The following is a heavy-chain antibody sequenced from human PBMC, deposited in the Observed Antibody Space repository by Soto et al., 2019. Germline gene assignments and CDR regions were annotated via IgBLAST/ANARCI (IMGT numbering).Heavy chain of an antibody. D-gene: IGHD3-16*01. V-gene: IGHV1-46*01. CDR3: ARVDGGGAYGMDV. CDR2: INPSGGST. J-gene: IGHJ6*02. CDR1: GYTFTSYY. Sequence: DSVKVSCKASGYTFTSYYMHWVRQAPGQGLEWMGIINPSGGSTSYAQKFQGRVTMTRDTSTSTVYMELSSLRSEDTAVYYCARVDGGGAYGMDVWGQRTTVTVSS.